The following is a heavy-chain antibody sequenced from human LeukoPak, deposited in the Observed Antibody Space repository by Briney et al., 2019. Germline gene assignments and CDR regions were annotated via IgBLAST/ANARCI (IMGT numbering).Heavy chain of an antibody. CDR1: GFTFSSYS. CDR2: ISSSSSYI. V-gene: IGHV3-21*01. D-gene: IGHD5-18*01. J-gene: IGHJ3*02. CDR3: ARDLGYSYDSAFDI. Sequence: GGSLRLSCAASGFTFSSYSMNWVRQAPGKGLEWFSSISSSSSYIYYADSVKGRFTISRDNAKNSLYLQMNSLRGEDTAVYYCARDLGYSYDSAFDIWGQGTMVTVSS.